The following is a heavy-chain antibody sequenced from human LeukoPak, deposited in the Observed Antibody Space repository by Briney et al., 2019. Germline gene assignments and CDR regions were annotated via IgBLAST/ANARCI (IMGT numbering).Heavy chain of an antibody. J-gene: IGHJ5*02. D-gene: IGHD5-12*01. CDR3: ARLIVVTIGPRRYDWFDP. Sequence: GGSLRLSCAASGFTFSSYAMHWVRQAPGKGLEYVSAISSNGGSTYYANSVKGRFTISRDNSKNTLYLQMGSLRAEDMAVYYCARLIVVTIGPRRYDWFDPWGQGTLVTVSS. CDR1: GFTFSSYA. V-gene: IGHV3-64*01. CDR2: ISSNGGST.